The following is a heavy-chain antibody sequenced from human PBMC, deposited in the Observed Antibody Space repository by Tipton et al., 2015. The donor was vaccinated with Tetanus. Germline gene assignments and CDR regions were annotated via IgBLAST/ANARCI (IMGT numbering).Heavy chain of an antibody. Sequence: QLVQSGAEVKKPGASMKVSCKASGYTFTSYDINWVRQATGQGLEWMGWMNPNSGNTGYAQKFRGRVTMTRNTSISTAYMELSSLRSEDTAVYYCARAEVSYGRRRANVEGYWGQGTLVTVSS. V-gene: IGHV1-8*01. CDR3: ARAEVSYGRRRANVEGY. CDR1: GYTFTSYD. CDR2: MNPNSGNT. D-gene: IGHD5-18*01. J-gene: IGHJ4*02.